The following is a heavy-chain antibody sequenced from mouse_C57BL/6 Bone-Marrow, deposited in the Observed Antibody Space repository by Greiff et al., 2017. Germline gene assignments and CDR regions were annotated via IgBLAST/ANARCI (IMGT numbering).Heavy chain of an antibody. CDR3: ARATSDFDY. D-gene: IGHD6-1*01. Sequence: EVHLVESGGGLVKPGGSLKLSCAASGFTFSSYAMSWVRQTPEKRLEWVATISDGGSYTYYPDNVKGRFTISRDNAKNNLYLQMSHLKSEDTAMYYCARATSDFDYWGKGTTLTVSS. V-gene: IGHV5-4*01. CDR1: GFTFSSYA. CDR2: ISDGGSYT. J-gene: IGHJ2*01.